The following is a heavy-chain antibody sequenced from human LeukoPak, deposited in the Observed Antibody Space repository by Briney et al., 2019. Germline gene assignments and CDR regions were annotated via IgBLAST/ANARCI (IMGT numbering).Heavy chain of an antibody. CDR2: INPNSGAT. V-gene: IGHV1-2*02. CDR1: GYTLTDYF. D-gene: IGHD2-8*01. J-gene: IGHJ4*02. CDR3: ARDNSLMVYDY. Sequence: ASVKVSCKASGYTLTDYFMHWVRQARGQGREWMGWINPNSGATSYAQKFQGRVTMTRDTSISTAYMELSRLRSDDTAVYYCARDNSLMVYDYWGQGSLVTVSS.